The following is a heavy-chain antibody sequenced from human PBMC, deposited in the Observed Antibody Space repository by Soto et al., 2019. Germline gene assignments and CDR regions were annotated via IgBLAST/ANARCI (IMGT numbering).Heavy chain of an antibody. CDR2: LKSVSDGGKA. V-gene: IGHV3-15*01. J-gene: IGHJ4*02. CDR3: TTMRWNFWSTD. D-gene: IGHD3-3*01. Sequence: GGSLRLSCAVPGFPINKAWMGWVRQGPGKGLEWVGRLKSVSDGGKAEYTAPVKDRFTISRDDSKNMLYLQMNSLKAEDTAVYFCTTMRWNFWSTDWGQGTLVTVSS. CDR1: GFPINKAW.